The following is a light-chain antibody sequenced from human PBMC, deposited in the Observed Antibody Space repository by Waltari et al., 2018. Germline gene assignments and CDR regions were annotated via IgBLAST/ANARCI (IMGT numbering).Light chain of an antibody. V-gene: IGKV1-9*01. Sequence: DIQLTQSPSFLSASVGDRVTITCRASQGISSYLAWYQQKPGKAPKLLIYAASTLQRGVPSRFSGSGSGTEFTLTISSLQPEDFATYDCQQLNSYPQTFGQGTKVEIK. J-gene: IGKJ1*01. CDR3: QQLNSYPQT. CDR2: AAS. CDR1: QGISSY.